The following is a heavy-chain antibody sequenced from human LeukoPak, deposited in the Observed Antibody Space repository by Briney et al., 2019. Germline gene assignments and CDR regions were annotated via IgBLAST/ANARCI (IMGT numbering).Heavy chain of an antibody. CDR2: VYHSGTT. V-gene: IGHV4-38-2*02. Sequence: SETRSLTCSVSNFSLTSDYYWGWIRQSPGKGLEWIGSVYHSGTTHYNPSLESRVTISVDTSKNQFSLKLSSVTAADTAVYYCARVALTMVRGVDPIDPWGQGTLVTVSS. D-gene: IGHD3-10*01. CDR1: NFSLTSDYY. CDR3: ARVALTMVRGVDPIDP. J-gene: IGHJ5*02.